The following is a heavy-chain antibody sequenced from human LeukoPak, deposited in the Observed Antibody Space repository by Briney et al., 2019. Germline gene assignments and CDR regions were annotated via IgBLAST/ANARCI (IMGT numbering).Heavy chain of an antibody. J-gene: IGHJ4*02. CDR1: GFTFSGSA. Sequence: GGSLKLSCAASGFTFSGSAMHWVRQASGKGLEWVGRIRSKANSYAPAYAAWVKGRFTISRDDSKNTAYLQMNSLKTEDTAVYYCTRGSYDFWSAERDYWGQGTLVTVSS. V-gene: IGHV3-73*01. CDR2: IRSKANSYAP. CDR3: TRGSYDFWSAERDY. D-gene: IGHD3-3*01.